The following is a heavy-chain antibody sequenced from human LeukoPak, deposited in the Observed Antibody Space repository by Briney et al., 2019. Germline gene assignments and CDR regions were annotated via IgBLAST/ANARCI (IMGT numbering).Heavy chain of an antibody. CDR1: GFIFRDFS. Sequence: GGSLRLSCSVSGFIFRDFSMSWVRQAPGKGLEWVAKMNEYGSEIFCVDSVKGRFTISRDNGKNSLYLQMNRLRAEDTAVYYCVRPRGCGSSRCNNFDYWGQGTLVTVSS. D-gene: IGHD2-2*01. V-gene: IGHV3-7*01. CDR2: MNEYGSEI. J-gene: IGHJ4*02. CDR3: VRPRGCGSSRCNNFDY.